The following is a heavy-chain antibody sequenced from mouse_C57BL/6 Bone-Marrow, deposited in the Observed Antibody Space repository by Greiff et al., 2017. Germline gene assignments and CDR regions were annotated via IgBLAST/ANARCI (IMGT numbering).Heavy chain of an antibody. CDR1: GYTFTSYG. Sequence: QVQLKESGAELARPGASVKLSCKASGYTFTSYGISWVKQRPGQGLEWIGEIYPRSGNTYYNEKFKGKATLTADKSSSTAYMELRSLTSEDSAVYVCAGYYGSSSGFAYWGQGTLVTVSA. CDR3: AGYYGSSSGFAY. J-gene: IGHJ3*01. CDR2: IYPRSGNT. V-gene: IGHV1-81*01. D-gene: IGHD1-1*01.